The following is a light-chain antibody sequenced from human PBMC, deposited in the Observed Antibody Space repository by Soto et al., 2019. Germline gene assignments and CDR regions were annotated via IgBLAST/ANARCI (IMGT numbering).Light chain of an antibody. CDR2: GAS. CDR3: QQYNNWPPWT. CDR1: QSVSSN. Sequence: EIVMTQSPATLSVSPGERATLSCRASQSVSSNLAWYQQKPGQAPRRLIYGASTRATGIPVRFSGSGSGTGFSLTISSLQSEDFAVYYWQQYNNWPPWTFGQGTKVEIK. J-gene: IGKJ1*01. V-gene: IGKV3-15*01.